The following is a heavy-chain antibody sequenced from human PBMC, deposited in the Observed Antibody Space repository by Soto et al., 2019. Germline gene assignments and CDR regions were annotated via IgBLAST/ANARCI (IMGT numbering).Heavy chain of an antibody. Sequence: XETLSLTCTVAGSSTTSDYWSWIRQPPGKGLEWLGYIFHSLGAKYNPSLGSRGTISLDTSKNQLSLSLRSVTAADTAIYFCVRDLNGSGDYWGQGTLVTVSS. CDR3: VRDLNGSGDY. V-gene: IGHV4-59*01. CDR1: GSSTTSDY. CDR2: IFHSLGA. D-gene: IGHD3-10*01. J-gene: IGHJ4*02.